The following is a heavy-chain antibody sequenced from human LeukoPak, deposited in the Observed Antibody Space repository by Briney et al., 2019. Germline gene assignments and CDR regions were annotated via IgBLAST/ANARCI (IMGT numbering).Heavy chain of an antibody. V-gene: IGHV4-4*07. J-gene: IGHJ6*03. CDR1: GGSISSYY. Sequence: SETLSLTCTVSGGSISSYYWSWIRQPAGKGLEWIGRIYTSGSTNYNPSLKGRVTMSVDTSKNQFSLKLSSVTAADTAVYYCARDRSVTAGYYYMDVWGKGTTVTVSS. D-gene: IGHD5/OR15-5a*01. CDR3: ARDRSVTAGYYYMDV. CDR2: IYTSGST.